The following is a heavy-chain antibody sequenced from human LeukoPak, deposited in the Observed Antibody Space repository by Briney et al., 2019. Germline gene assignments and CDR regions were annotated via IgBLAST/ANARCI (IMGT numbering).Heavy chain of an antibody. Sequence: GGSLRLSCAASGFNFNSYWMSWVRQAPGKGLECVANTKQDGSDIYFVDSVKGRFTISRDNAKNSLYLQMNSLRGEDTAVYYCARARYGSGGYFFDFWGQGTLVTVSS. D-gene: IGHD3-10*01. V-gene: IGHV3-7*04. CDR3: ARARYGSGGYFFDF. CDR1: GFNFNSYW. J-gene: IGHJ4*02. CDR2: TKQDGSDI.